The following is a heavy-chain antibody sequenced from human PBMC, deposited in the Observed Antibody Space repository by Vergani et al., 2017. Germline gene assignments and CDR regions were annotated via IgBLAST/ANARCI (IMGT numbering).Heavy chain of an antibody. CDR2: IHSIGTT. CDR3: ARDSWTSELRGVYWFDT. J-gene: IGHJ5*02. Sequence: QVQLHESGPGLVKPSQTLSLTCTVSGGSITSGSFYWCWIRQPAGKGLEWIGRIHSIGTTNYNPSLKSRGTLSVDTSKNQLSLRMTSVTAADRAVYYCARDSWTSELRGVYWFDTWGQGTLVSVSS. CDR1: GGSITSGSFY. D-gene: IGHD3-10*01. V-gene: IGHV4-61*02.